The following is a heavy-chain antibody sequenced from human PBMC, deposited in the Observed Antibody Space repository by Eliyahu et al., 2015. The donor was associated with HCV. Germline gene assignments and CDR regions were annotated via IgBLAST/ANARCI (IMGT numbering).Heavy chain of an antibody. J-gene: IGHJ3*02. CDR2: INRDGSVE. CDR3: ARDYSPAGPYHYDAFDI. Sequence: LVESGGGLVQPGGSLRXSCAASGFXLSDYWMTWIRQAPGKGLEWVANINRDGSVEHFVDSVKGRFTISRDSAKNSLYLQMNGLRAEDTAVYYCARDYSPAGPYHYDAFDIWGQGTMVTVSS. V-gene: IGHV3-7*03. D-gene: IGHD2-21*01. CDR1: GFXLSDYW.